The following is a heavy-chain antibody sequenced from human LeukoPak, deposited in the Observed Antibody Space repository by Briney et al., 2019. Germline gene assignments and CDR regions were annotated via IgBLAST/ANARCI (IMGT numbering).Heavy chain of an antibody. J-gene: IGHJ3*02. CDR1: GGSISSSSYY. Sequence: SETLSLTCTVSGGSISSSSYYWGWIRQPPGKGLEWIGSIYYSGSTYYNPSLKSRVTISVDTSKNQFSLKLSSVTAADTAVYYCARRLDYYDSSGYYLGLAFDIWGQGTMVTVSS. V-gene: IGHV4-39*01. CDR2: IYYSGST. CDR3: ARRLDYYDSSGYYLGLAFDI. D-gene: IGHD3-22*01.